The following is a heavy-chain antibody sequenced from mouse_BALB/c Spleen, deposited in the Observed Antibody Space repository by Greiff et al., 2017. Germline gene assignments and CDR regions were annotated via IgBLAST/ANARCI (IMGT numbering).Heavy chain of an antibody. CDR3: AREGTTVVDAWFAY. V-gene: IGHV5-9-4*01. J-gene: IGHJ3*01. CDR1: GFTFSSYA. CDR2: ISSGGSYT. D-gene: IGHD1-1*01. Sequence: EVNVVESGGGLVKPGGSLKLSCAASGFTFSSYAMSWVRQSPEKRLEWVAEISSGGSYTYYPDTVTGRFTISRDNAKNTLYLEMSSLRSEDTAMYYCAREGTTVVDAWFAYWGQGTLVTVSA.